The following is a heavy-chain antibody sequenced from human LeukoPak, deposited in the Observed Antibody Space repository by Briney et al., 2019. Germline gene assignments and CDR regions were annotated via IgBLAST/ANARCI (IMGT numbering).Heavy chain of an antibody. CDR1: GDSINSLDL. CDR3: AGLVGRYSSGLYYYYFDY. D-gene: IGHD3-22*01. J-gene: IGHJ4*02. CDR2: MYLSGTT. V-gene: IGHV4-4*02. Sequence: SETLSLTCTVSGDSINSLDLWSWVRQPPGKGLEWIGEMYLSGTTHSNPSVKSRVTISIDKSRNQFFLNLSSVTAADTAVYYCAGLVGRYSSGLYYYYFDYWGQGTLVTVSS.